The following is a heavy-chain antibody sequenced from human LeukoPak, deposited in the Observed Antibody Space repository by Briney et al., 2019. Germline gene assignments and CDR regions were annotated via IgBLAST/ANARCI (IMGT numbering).Heavy chain of an antibody. CDR2: ISDTGIST. V-gene: IGHV3-23*01. D-gene: IGHD1-14*01. CDR1: RFSFSSYT. Sequence: GGSLRLSCAASRFSFSSYTMTWVRQAPGKGLEWVSGISDTGISTYYADSVRGRFTISRDNSKDTLYLQMNSLIAEDTAEYYCARHPETNSAYFENWGQGTLVTVSS. J-gene: IGHJ4*02. CDR3: ARHPETNSAYFEN.